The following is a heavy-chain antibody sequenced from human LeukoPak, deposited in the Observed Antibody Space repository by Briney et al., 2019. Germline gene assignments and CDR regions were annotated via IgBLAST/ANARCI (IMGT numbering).Heavy chain of an antibody. J-gene: IGHJ4*02. CDR1: GYSISNGYYW. V-gene: IGHV2-5*01. CDR2: TYWNNDK. D-gene: IGHD3-10*01. CDR3: AHKGRGSGSYTM. Sequence: TLSLTCTVSGYSISNGYYWGWIRPPPGKALEWLAVTYWNNDKSYSPSLRSRLTITQDTSKNQVILIMANMDPVDTGTYYCAHKGRGSGSYTMWGQGTLVTVSS.